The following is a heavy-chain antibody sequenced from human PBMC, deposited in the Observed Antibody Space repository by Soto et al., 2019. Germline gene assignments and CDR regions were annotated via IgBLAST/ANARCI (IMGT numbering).Heavy chain of an antibody. J-gene: IGHJ4*02. D-gene: IGHD6-19*01. CDR2: IIPILGIA. CDR1: GGTFSSYT. CDR3: ARAQYSSGWYLFDY. Sequence: QVQLVQSGAEVKKPGSSVKVSCKASGGTFSSYTISWVRQAPGQGLEWMGRIIPILGIANYAQKFQSRVTITADKSTRTAYMELSSLRSEDTAVYYCARAQYSSGWYLFDYWGQGTLVTVSS. V-gene: IGHV1-69*02.